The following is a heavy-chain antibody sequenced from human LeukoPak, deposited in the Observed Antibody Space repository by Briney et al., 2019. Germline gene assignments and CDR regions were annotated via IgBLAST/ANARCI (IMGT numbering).Heavy chain of an antibody. D-gene: IGHD3-3*01. CDR2: INWNGGST. V-gene: IGHV3-20*04. J-gene: IGHJ4*02. CDR3: ARSYDFWRDFDY. CDR1: GFTFDDYG. Sequence: GSLRLSCAASGFTFDDYGMSWVRQAPGKGLEWVSGINWNGGSTGYADSVKGRFTISRDNAKNSLYLQMNSLRAEDTALYYCARSYDFWRDFDYWGQGTLVTVSS.